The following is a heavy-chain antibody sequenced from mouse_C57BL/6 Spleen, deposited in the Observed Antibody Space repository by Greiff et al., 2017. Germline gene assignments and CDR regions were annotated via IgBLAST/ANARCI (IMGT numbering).Heavy chain of an antibody. Sequence: VQLQQPGAELVRPGTSVKLSCKASGYTFTSYWMHWVKQRPGQGLEWIGVIDPSDSYTNYNQKFKGKATLTVDTSSSTAYMQLSSLTSEDSAVYYCARGRASYSYFDVWGTGTTVTVSS. CDR2: IDPSDSYT. V-gene: IGHV1-59*01. CDR3: ARGRASYSYFDV. D-gene: IGHD3-1*01. CDR1: GYTFTSYW. J-gene: IGHJ1*03.